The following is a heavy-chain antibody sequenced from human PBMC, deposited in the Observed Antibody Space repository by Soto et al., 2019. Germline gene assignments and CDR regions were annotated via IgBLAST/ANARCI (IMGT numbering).Heavy chain of an antibody. CDR2: ISRDGSNK. CDR3: ARSRNSAVADSFDF. J-gene: IGHJ4*02. Sequence: GGSLRLSCAASGFTFSRYAIHWVRQAPGKGLEWVAVISRDGSNKYYVDSVQGRFTISRDNAKNTLYVQMNSLRDEDTAVYYCARSRNSAVADSFDFWGQGTLVTVSS. D-gene: IGHD3-10*01. CDR1: GFTFSRYA. V-gene: IGHV3-30*04.